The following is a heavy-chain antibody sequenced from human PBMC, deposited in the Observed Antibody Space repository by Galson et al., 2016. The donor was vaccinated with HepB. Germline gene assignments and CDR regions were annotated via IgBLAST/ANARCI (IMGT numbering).Heavy chain of an antibody. CDR2: INRDGSSA. Sequence: SLRLSCAASGFSFSDYWMHWVRQAPGKGLVWVSRINRDGSSATYADSVEGRFTVSRDNSKNTLYLQMNSLRAEDTAVYYCTRDSRWTNSLCAYWGQGTLVTVSS. CDR3: TRDSRWTNSLCAY. J-gene: IGHJ4*02. D-gene: IGHD4-23*01. CDR1: GFSFSDYW. V-gene: IGHV3-74*01.